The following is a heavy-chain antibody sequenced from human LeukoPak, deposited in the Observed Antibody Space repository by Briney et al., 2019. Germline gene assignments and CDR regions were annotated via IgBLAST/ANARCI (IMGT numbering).Heavy chain of an antibody. CDR2: IRSKAYGGTT. V-gene: IGHV3-49*04. Sequence: GRSLRLSCTASGLTFGDYTMSWVRQAPGKGLEWVGFIRSKAYGGTTEYAASVKGRFTISRDDSKSIAYLQMNSLKTEDTAMYFCTRPHDYWGQGTLVTVSS. CDR1: GLTFGDYT. J-gene: IGHJ4*02. CDR3: TRPHDY.